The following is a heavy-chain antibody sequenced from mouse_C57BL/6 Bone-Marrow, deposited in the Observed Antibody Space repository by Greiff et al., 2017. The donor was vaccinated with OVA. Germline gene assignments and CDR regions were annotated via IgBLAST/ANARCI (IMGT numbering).Heavy chain of an antibody. CDR3: AREDYYGSSPWFAY. Sequence: VQLQQPGAELVKPGASVKMSCKASGYTFTSYWITWVKQRPGQGLEWIGDIYPGSGSTNYNEKFKSKATLTADTSSSTAYMQLSSLTSEDSAVYYCAREDYYGSSPWFAYWGQGTLVTVSA. CDR2: IYPGSGST. CDR1: GYTFTSYW. D-gene: IGHD1-1*01. J-gene: IGHJ3*01. V-gene: IGHV1-55*01.